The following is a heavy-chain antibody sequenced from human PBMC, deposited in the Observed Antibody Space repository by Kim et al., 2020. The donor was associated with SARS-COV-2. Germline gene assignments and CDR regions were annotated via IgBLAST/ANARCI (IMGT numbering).Heavy chain of an antibody. CDR1: GYTLTELS. CDR3: ATGRGDYVWGSYRYYFDY. J-gene: IGHJ4*02. CDR2: FDPEDGET. D-gene: IGHD3-16*02. V-gene: IGHV1-24*01. Sequence: ASVKVSCKVSGYTLTELSMHWVRQAPGKGLEWMGGFDPEDGETIYAQKFQGRVTMTEDTSTDTAYMELSSLRSEDTAVYYCATGRGDYVWGSYRYYFDYWGQGTLVTVSS.